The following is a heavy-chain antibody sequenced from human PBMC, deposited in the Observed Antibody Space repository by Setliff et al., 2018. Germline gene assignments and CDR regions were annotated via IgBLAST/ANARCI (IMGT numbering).Heavy chain of an antibody. Sequence: SETLSLTCAVSGGSITSSSNYWGWIRQPPGKGLEWIGSIYHSGSTYYNPSLKSRVTISVDTSKNQFSLKLSSVTAADTAVYYCARDNSSSSGEVDYWGQGTLVTVSS. V-gene: IGHV4-39*07. CDR3: ARDNSSSSGEVDY. CDR1: GGSITSSSNY. D-gene: IGHD6-6*01. CDR2: IYHSGST. J-gene: IGHJ4*02.